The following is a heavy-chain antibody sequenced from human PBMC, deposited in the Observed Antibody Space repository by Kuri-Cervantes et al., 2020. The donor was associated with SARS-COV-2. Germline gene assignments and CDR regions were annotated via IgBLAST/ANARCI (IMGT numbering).Heavy chain of an antibody. D-gene: IGHD3-16*01. V-gene: IGHV1-24*01. CDR2: FDPEDGET. Sequence: PVKVPCKVSGYTLTELTMNWVRQAPGKGLEWMGGFDPEDGETIYAQKFQGRVTMTEDTSTDTAYMELSSLRSEDTAVYYCATGPPTSLGGNWFDPWGQGTLVTVSS. CDR3: ATGPPTSLGGNWFDP. J-gene: IGHJ5*02. CDR1: GYTLTELT.